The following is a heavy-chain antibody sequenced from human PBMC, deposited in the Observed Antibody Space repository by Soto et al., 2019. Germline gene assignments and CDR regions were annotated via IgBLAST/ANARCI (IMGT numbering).Heavy chain of an antibody. J-gene: IGHJ3*02. D-gene: IGHD2-21*01. V-gene: IGHV3-23*01. CDR2: IGGGGDDT. CDR1: ECTLRIYA. CDR3: AKDRLDHNSVWDPFDI. Sequence: EQLLKSGGGSVQPGGSLRLSCEASECTLRIYAMTWVVQAPGKGLEWVSGIGGGGDDTSYADSVRGRFIVSRDNSKNTLSRQKNDLRAEDTDIYYCAKDRLDHNSVWDPFDIWGQGTMVIVSS.